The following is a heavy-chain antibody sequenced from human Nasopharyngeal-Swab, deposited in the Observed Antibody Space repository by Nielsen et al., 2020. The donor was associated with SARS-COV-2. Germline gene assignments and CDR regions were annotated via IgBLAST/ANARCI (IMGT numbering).Heavy chain of an antibody. CDR2: IYYSGST. J-gene: IGHJ6*02. CDR3: ASHRRGYSEDYGMDV. V-gene: IGHV4-39*01. D-gene: IGHD5-18*01. Sequence: WKRQSPGQGLEWIGSIYYSGSTYYNPSLKSRVTISVDTSKNQFSLKLSSVTAADTAVYYCASHRRGYSEDYGMDVWGQGTTVTVSS.